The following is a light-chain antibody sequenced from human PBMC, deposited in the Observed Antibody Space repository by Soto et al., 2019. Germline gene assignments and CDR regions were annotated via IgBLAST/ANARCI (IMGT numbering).Light chain of an antibody. Sequence: EIGLTQSPGTLSLSPWEVATLSCRASQSVSSSYIAWYQQRPGQTPSLLIYGASTRATGIPDRFSGSGSGTHFTLTISRLEPGDFAVYYCQHFGGTTFTFGQATRLEIK. CDR1: QSVSSSY. CDR3: QHFGGTTFT. J-gene: IGKJ5*01. CDR2: GAS. V-gene: IGKV3-20*01.